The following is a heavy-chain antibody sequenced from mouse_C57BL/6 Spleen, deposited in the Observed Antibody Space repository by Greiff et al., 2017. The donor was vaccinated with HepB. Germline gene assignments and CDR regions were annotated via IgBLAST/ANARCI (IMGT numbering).Heavy chain of an antibody. CDR2: INPSSGYT. D-gene: IGHD3-1*01. Sequence: VQLQQSGAELAKPGASVKLSCKASGYTFTSYWMHWVKQRPGQGLEWIGYINPSSGYTKYNQKFKDKATLTADISSSTAYMQLSSLTYEDSAVYYCARGSGPGFDYWGQGTTLTVSS. J-gene: IGHJ2*01. CDR1: GYTFTSYW. V-gene: IGHV1-7*01. CDR3: ARGSGPGFDY.